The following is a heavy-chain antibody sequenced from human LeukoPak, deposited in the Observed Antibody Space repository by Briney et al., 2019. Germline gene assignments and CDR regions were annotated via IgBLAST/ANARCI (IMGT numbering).Heavy chain of an antibody. D-gene: IGHD2-2*01. CDR3: ARVFRIPAAISGFDY. CDR1: GYTLTSYD. Sequence: ASVKVSCKASGYTLTSYDINWVRQATGQGLEWMGWMNPNSGNTGYAQKFQGRVTMTRNTSISTAYMELSSLRSEDTAVYYCARVFRIPAAISGFDYWGQGTLVTVSS. J-gene: IGHJ4*02. V-gene: IGHV1-8*01. CDR2: MNPNSGNT.